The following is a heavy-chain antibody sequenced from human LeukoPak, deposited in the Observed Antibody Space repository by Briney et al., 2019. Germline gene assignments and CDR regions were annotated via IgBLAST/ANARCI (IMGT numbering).Heavy chain of an antibody. CDR3: ARDSGYTQWFDP. J-gene: IGHJ5*02. Sequence: SVTLSLTCTVSGDSISSSSYYWGWIRQSPGKGLEWIGSIYYSGSTYYNPSLKSRVTISVDTSKNQFSLKLSSVTAADTAVYYCARDSGYTQWFDPWGQGTLVTVSS. CDR1: GDSISSSSYY. D-gene: IGHD3-16*02. CDR2: IYYSGST. V-gene: IGHV4-39*07.